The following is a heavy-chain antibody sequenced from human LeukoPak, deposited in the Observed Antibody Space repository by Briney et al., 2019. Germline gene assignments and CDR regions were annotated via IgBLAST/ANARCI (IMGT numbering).Heavy chain of an antibody. CDR2: ISSSSRYI. Sequence: GGSLRLSCAASGFTFSDYAMNWVRQAPGKGLEWVSSISSSSRYIYYAASVKGRFTISRDNAKNSLYLQMNSLRDEATAVYYCAGELEFCTNGVCYSPFDRRGKGALVTV. V-gene: IGHV3-21*01. CDR3: AGELEFCTNGVCYSPFDR. CDR1: GFTFSDYA. J-gene: IGHJ5*02. D-gene: IGHD2-8*01.